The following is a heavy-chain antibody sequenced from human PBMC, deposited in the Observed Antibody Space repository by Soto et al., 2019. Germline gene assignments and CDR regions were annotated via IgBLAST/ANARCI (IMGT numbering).Heavy chain of an antibody. CDR1: GFTFSSYA. CDR3: AREGGDLNWFDP. Sequence: GGSLRLSCAASGFTFSSYAMHWVRQAPGKGLEWVVVISYDGSNKYYADSVKGRFTISRDNSKNSLYLQMNSLRAEDTAVYYCAREGGDLNWFDPWGQGTLVTVSS. J-gene: IGHJ5*02. CDR2: ISYDGSNK. D-gene: IGHD4-17*01. V-gene: IGHV3-30-3*01.